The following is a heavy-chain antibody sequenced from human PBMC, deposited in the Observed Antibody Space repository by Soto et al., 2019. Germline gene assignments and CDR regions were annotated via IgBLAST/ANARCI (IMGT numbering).Heavy chain of an antibody. V-gene: IGHV1-18*01. CDR2: ISAYNGNT. J-gene: IGHJ6*02. CDR1: GYTFTSYG. D-gene: IGHD6-19*01. CDR3: ARRQWLYFYSGMDV. Sequence: QVQLVQSGAEVKKPGASVKVSCKASGYTFTSYGISWVRQAPGQGIEWMGWISAYNGNTNYAQKLQGKFTMTTDTSTSTAYTEVRSLRSDATDVYDCARRQWLYFYSGMDVWGQGTTVTVSS.